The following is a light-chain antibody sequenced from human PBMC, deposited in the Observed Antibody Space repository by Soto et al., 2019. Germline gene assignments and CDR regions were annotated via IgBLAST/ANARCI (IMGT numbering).Light chain of an antibody. V-gene: IGKV1-5*03. J-gene: IGKJ1*01. CDR3: QQYNRYSPWT. Sequence: DIQMTQSPSTLSASVGDRVTITCRASQSISSWLAWYQQKPGKAPKLLIQKASSLESGVPSRFSGGGSGTEFTLTISSLQPDDFATYYCQQYNRYSPWTFGQGTKVEIK. CDR2: KAS. CDR1: QSISSW.